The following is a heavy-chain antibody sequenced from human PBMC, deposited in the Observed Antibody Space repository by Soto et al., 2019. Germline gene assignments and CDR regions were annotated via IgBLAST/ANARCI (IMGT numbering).Heavy chain of an antibody. Sequence: ASVKVSCKASGYTITSYGISWVRQAPGQGLEWMGWISAYNGNANYAQKLQGRVTMTTDTSTSTAYMELRSLRSDDTAVYYCAREVGSVGSYTYSDYYYYGMDVWGQGTTVTVSS. V-gene: IGHV1-18*04. D-gene: IGHD1-26*01. J-gene: IGHJ6*02. CDR3: AREVGSVGSYTYSDYYYYGMDV. CDR2: ISAYNGNA. CDR1: GYTITSYG.